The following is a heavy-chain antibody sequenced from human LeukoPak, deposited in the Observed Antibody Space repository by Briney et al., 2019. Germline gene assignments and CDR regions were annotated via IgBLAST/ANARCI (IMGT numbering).Heavy chain of an antibody. CDR3: ARRLAGATIES. D-gene: IGHD5-12*01. CDR1: GFTFSDYY. J-gene: IGHJ4*02. Sequence: PGRSLRLSCEASGFTFSDYYMNWIRQAPGKGLECVSYISSSSGTYTNYADSVKGRFTISRDNAKSSLYLQMNSLRAEDTAVYYCARRLAGATIESWGQGTLVTVSS. CDR2: ISSSSGTYT. V-gene: IGHV3-11*03.